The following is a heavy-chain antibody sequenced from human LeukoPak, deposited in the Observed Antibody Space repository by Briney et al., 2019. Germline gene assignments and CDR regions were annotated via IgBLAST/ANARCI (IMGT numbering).Heavy chain of an antibody. J-gene: IGHJ4*02. D-gene: IGHD1-26*01. CDR1: GYTLTSSH. V-gene: IGHV1-46*01. CDR2: INCGDGYT. Sequence: ASVKVSCKASGYTLTSSHAHWVRQAPGQGLEWMGIINCGDGYTNYAQKFQGRVSVTSATSTSTIYMELSSLRAEDTAIYSCARDRAGSYSIDYWGQGTLVTVSS. CDR3: ARDRAGSYSIDY.